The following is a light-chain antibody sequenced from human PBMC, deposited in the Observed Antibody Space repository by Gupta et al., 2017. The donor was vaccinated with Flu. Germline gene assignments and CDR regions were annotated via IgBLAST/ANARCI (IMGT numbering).Light chain of an antibody. J-gene: IGLJ1*01. Sequence: QSALTQPASVSGSPGQSITISCTGTRTDIGDYHYVSWYQQHPGRAPKLMIFEVSNRPSGVSNRFSGSKSGNTASLTISALRPEDEADYYCCSYTSSSLFYVCGTGTKVTVL. CDR3: CSYTSSSLFYV. V-gene: IGLV2-14*01. CDR2: EVS. CDR1: RTDIGDYHY.